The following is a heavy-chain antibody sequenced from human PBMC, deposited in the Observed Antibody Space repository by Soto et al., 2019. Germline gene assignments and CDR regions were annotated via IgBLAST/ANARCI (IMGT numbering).Heavy chain of an antibody. CDR2: IIPIFGTA. D-gene: IGHD1-26*01. J-gene: IGHJ4*02. CDR1: GGTFSSYS. Sequence: QVQLVQSGAEVKKPGSSVKVSCKASGGTFSSYSINWVRQAPGQGLEWMGEIIPIFGTANYAKKFQGRVTITADESTSTAYVELISLVSEDTDVYYCAREGGRHSGGIDYWGQGTLVTVYS. V-gene: IGHV1-69*01. CDR3: AREGGRHSGGIDY.